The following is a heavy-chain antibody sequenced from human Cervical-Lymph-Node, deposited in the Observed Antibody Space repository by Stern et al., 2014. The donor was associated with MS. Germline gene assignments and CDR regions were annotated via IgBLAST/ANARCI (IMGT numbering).Heavy chain of an antibody. V-gene: IGHV1-18*01. CDR2: LSGYNGDT. CDR3: ARDPHVAVAGTGGGFDP. Sequence: QVQLVQSGTEVKKPGASVKVSCKSSGYTFTKYGISWVRQAPGQGLEWMGWLSGYNGDTNYAEKFQGRVTMSTDPATSTAYMELRSLRSNDTAVYFCARDPHVAVAGTGGGFDPWGQGTLVTVSS. CDR1: GYTFTKYG. D-gene: IGHD6-19*01. J-gene: IGHJ5*02.